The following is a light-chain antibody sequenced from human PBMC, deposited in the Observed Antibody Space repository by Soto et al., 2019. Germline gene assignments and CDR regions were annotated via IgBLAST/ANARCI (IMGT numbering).Light chain of an antibody. CDR2: DAS. CDR1: QSISNW. V-gene: IGKV1-5*01. Sequence: DIPMTQSPSTLSASVGDRVTITCRASQSISNWLAWYQQRPGKAPKLLIYDASTLESWVPSRFSGSGSGTEFTLTSSGLRPDDVAPDYCQQYNTYSYTVGQGTKLEIK. CDR3: QQYNTYSYT. J-gene: IGKJ2*01.